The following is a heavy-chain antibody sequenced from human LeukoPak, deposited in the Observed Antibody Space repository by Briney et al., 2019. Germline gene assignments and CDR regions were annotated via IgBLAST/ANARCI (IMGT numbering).Heavy chain of an antibody. J-gene: IGHJ6*02. V-gene: IGHV3-30*18. CDR2: ISYDGSNK. Sequence: PGGSLRLSCAASGFTFSSYGMHWVRQAPGKGLEWVAVISYDGSNKYYADSVKGRFTISRDNSKNTLYLQMNSLRAEDTAVYYCAKDEYYDFWSGYSFYYYYGMDVWGQGTTVTVSS. D-gene: IGHD3-3*01. CDR1: GFTFSSYG. CDR3: AKDEYYDFWSGYSFYYYYGMDV.